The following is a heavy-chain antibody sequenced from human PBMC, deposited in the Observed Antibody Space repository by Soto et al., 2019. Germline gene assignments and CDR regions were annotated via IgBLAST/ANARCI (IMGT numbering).Heavy chain of an antibody. D-gene: IGHD3-10*01. J-gene: IGHJ4*02. CDR3: ARGVVRRVIIQYTSCFDY. CDR2: INDRGST. V-gene: IGHV4-34*01. CDR1: GGSFSGYY. Sequence: QVQLQQWGAGLLKPSETLSITCAVYGGSFSGYYWSWIRQPPGKGLEWIGEINDRGSTNYNPSLKSRVTISVDTSKNQFSLKMTSVTAADTAVYYCARGVVRRVIIQYTSCFDYWGLGTSVTVSS.